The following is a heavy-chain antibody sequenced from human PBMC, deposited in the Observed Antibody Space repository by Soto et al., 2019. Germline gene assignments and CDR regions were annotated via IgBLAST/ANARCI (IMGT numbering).Heavy chain of an antibody. J-gene: IGHJ6*02. CDR1: GFTFSSYA. Sequence: GGSLRLSCAASGFTFSSYAMSWVRQAPGKGLEWVSAISGSGGSTYYADSVKGRFTISRDNSKNTLYLQMNSLRAEDTAVYYCAKDRPQVDWYYYYGMDVWGQGTTVTVSS. V-gene: IGHV3-23*01. CDR3: AKDRPQVDWYYYYGMDV. CDR2: ISGSGGST. D-gene: IGHD3-9*01.